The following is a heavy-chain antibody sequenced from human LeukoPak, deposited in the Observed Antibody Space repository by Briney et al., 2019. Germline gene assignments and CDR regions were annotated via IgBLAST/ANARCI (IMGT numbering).Heavy chain of an antibody. V-gene: IGHV4-4*07. CDR1: GDSISGYY. Sequence: PSETLSLTCTVSGDSISGYYWCWIRQPAGKRRDWIGRVYTSGSTNYNPSLKSRVAMTVDTSRNQFSLKLTSVTAADTTVYYCARGDFWNDYYNYWGEGTLVNFSS. D-gene: IGHD3-3*01. CDR3: ARGDFWNDYYNY. J-gene: IGHJ4*02. CDR2: VYTSGST.